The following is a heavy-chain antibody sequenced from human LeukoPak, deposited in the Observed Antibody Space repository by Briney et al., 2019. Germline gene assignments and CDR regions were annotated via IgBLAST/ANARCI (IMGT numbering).Heavy chain of an antibody. CDR1: GGSISSGTYY. Sequence: PSQTLSLTCTVSGGSISSGTYYWSWIRQHPGKGLEWIGYIYQSGSTYYNPSLKSRVTISVETSKNQFSLKLSSVTAADTAVYYCARVAAVDPYYFGYWGQGTLVTVSS. CDR2: IYQSGST. D-gene: IGHD6-13*01. CDR3: ARVAAVDPYYFGY. V-gene: IGHV4-31*03. J-gene: IGHJ4*02.